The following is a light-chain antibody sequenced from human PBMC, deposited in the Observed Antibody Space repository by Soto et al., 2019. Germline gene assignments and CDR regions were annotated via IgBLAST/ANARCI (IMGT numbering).Light chain of an antibody. J-gene: IGLJ3*02. CDR1: SSDVGGYNY. CDR3: SSYAGTNNLV. Sequence: QSVLTQPPSASGTPGQSVTISCTGTSSDVGGYNYVSWYQQYPGKAPKIMIYEVSERPSGVPVRFSGSKSGNAASLTVSGLQVEDEADYYCSSYAGTNNLVFGGGTKLTVL. CDR2: EVS. V-gene: IGLV2-8*01.